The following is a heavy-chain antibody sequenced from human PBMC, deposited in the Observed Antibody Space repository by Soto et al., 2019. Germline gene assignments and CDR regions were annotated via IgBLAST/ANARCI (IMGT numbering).Heavy chain of an antibody. V-gene: IGHV4-59*08. D-gene: IGHD1-26*01. J-gene: IGHJ4*02. CDR2: IHYSGST. Sequence: PSETLSLTCTVSGGSISSYYWSWIRQPPGKGLEWIGFIHYSGSTNYNPSLKGRVTISVDTSKNHFSLKLSSVTAADTAVYYCARRYGGNLDYWGQGTLVTVSS. CDR3: ARRYGGNLDY. CDR1: GGSISSYY.